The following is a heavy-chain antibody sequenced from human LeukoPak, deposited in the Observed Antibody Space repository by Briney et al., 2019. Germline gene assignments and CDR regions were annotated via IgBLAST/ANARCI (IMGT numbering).Heavy chain of an antibody. J-gene: IGHJ4*02. CDR1: GLTISSYS. D-gene: IGHD7-27*01. CDR2: ISSSSSTI. V-gene: IGHV3-48*01. Sequence: GGSLRLSCAASGLTISSYSMNWVRQAPGKGLQWVSYISSSSSTIYYADSVKGRFTISRDNAKNSLYLQMNSLRAEDTAVYYCARGHWGLDYWGRGTLVTVSS. CDR3: ARGHWGLDY.